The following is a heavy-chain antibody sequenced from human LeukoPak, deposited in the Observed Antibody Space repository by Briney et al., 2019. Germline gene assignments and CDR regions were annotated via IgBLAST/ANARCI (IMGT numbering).Heavy chain of an antibody. D-gene: IGHD2-2*01. CDR2: INRIGST. V-gene: IGHV4-34*01. CDR3: ARGLRYCSSTSCQSSRFAY. CDR1: GGSFSGYY. J-gene: IGHJ4*02. Sequence: SETLSLTCVVYGGSFSGYYGSWIRQPPGKGLKWIGEINRIGSTNYNPSLTSPATISVDTYTSQFSLRLSSVTAADTAVYYCARGLRYCSSTSCQSSRFAYWGQGTLVTVSS.